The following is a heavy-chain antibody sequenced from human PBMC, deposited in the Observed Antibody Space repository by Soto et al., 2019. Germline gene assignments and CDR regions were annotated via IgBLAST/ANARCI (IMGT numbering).Heavy chain of an antibody. D-gene: IGHD2-2*01. J-gene: IGHJ5*02. CDR2: ISSSSSYI. V-gene: IGHV3-21*01. Sequence: APGKGLEWVSSISSSSSYIYYADSVKGRFTISRDNAKNSLYQQMNSLRAEDTAGYYCARDLADIVLVPAADAGWFDPWGQGTLVTVSA. CDR3: ARDLADIVLVPAADAGWFDP.